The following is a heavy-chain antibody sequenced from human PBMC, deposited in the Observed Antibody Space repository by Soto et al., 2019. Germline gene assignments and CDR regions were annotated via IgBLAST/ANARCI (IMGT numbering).Heavy chain of an antibody. D-gene: IGHD2-15*01. Sequence: GGSLRLSCAASGFTFSDYAMSCVRQAPGKGLEWVSGISGRGDRTYYADSVKGRLTISRDASKNTLYLQMNSLRVEDTAVFYCVTSPCSGDDCYYWFDPWGQGTLVTVSS. V-gene: IGHV3-23*01. J-gene: IGHJ5*02. CDR1: GFTFSDYA. CDR3: VTSPCSGDDCYYWFDP. CDR2: ISGRGDRT.